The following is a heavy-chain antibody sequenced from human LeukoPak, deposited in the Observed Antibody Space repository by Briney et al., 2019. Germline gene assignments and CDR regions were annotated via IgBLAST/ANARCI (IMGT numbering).Heavy chain of an antibody. CDR3: ARQGQMATILD. CDR1: GGSISSGGYS. Sequence: SETLSLTCAVSGGSISSGGYSWSWIRQPPGKGLEWIGYIYYSGSTYYNPSLKSRVTISVDTSKNQFSLKLSSVTAADTAVYYCARQGQMATILDWGQGTLVTVSS. CDR2: IYYSGST. D-gene: IGHD5-24*01. J-gene: IGHJ4*02. V-gene: IGHV4-30-4*07.